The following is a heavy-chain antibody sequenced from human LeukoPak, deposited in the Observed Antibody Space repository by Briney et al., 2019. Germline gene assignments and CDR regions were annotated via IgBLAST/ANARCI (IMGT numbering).Heavy chain of an antibody. D-gene: IGHD3-16*01. J-gene: IGHJ4*02. CDR3: ARAADFGSLFDY. V-gene: IGHV4-59*11. Sequence: PSETLSLTCTVFGGSIKTLYWSWIRQPPGKGLEWIGYIYYSGSTNYNPSLKSRVTISVDTSKNQFSLKLSSVTAADTAVYYCARAADFGSLFDYWGQGTLVTVSS. CDR2: IYYSGST. CDR1: GGSIKTLY.